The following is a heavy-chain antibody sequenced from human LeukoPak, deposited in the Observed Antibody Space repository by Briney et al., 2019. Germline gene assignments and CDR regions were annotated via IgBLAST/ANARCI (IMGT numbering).Heavy chain of an antibody. V-gene: IGHV3-23*01. CDR1: GFTFSGYA. CDR2: TSGSGDGT. J-gene: IGHJ4*02. D-gene: IGHD3-22*01. CDR3: AKLRDFFDSSGQFDY. Sequence: PGGSLRLSCAASGFTFSGYAMSWVRQAPGKGLEWVSATSGSGDGTFYADSVKGRFTISRDNSKNTLYLQMNSLRAEDTAIYYCAKLRDFFDSSGQFDYWGQGTLVTVSS.